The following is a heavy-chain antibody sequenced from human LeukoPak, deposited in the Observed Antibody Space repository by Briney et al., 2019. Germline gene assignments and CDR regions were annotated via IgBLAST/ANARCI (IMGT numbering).Heavy chain of an antibody. J-gene: IGHJ4*02. CDR3: TRGGLFTYDSSGYPIDF. CDR2: IWNDGSNQ. D-gene: IGHD3-22*01. Sequence: GGSLRLSCSPSGFSLTTYGMHWVRQAPGKGPEWLAIIWNDGSNQYYADSVKGRFTISRDTSKNTLFLLMNSLTADDTAVYYCTRGGLFTYDSSGYPIDFWGQGTLVTVPS. V-gene: IGHV3-33*01. CDR1: GFSLTTYG.